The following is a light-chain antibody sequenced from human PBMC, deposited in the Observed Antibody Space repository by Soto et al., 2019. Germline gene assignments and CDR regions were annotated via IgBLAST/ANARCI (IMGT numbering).Light chain of an antibody. V-gene: IGKV3-20*01. CDR3: QQYYRSPET. Sequence: VVLTQSPDTLSVTPVERATLSCRASENIGSDYLAWYQHKPGQPPSLLIFDASSRAPGIPDRFTGGGSGTDFTLTINRLEPEDFAVYFCQQYYRSPETFGQGT. CDR1: ENIGSDY. J-gene: IGKJ1*01. CDR2: DAS.